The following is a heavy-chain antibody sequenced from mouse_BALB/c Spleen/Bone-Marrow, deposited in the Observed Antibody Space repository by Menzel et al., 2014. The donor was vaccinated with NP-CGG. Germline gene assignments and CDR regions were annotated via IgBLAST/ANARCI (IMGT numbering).Heavy chain of an antibody. Sequence: VQLKESGPELVKPGASMKISCKASGYSFXGYTMNWVKQSHGKNLEWIGLINPYNGGIRYNQKFKGKATLAVDKSSSTAYMELLSLTSEDSAVYYCARSGYGRYAMDCWGQGTSVTVSS. CDR3: ARSGYGRYAMDC. J-gene: IGHJ4*01. CDR1: GYSFXGYT. D-gene: IGHD2-2*01. V-gene: IGHV1-18*01. CDR2: INPYNGGI.